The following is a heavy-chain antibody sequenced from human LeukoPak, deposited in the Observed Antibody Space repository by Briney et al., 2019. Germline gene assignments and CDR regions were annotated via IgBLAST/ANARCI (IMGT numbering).Heavy chain of an antibody. CDR3: AREEYGFDP. J-gene: IGHJ5*02. CDR1: EYTFTGYY. V-gene: IGHV1-2*02. Sequence: GASVNVSFTASEYTFTGYYMHWVRQAPGQGLEWMGWINPKSGGTNYAQKFQGRVTMTRDTSIHTAYMELSRLRSDDTAVYYCAREEYGFDPWGQGTLVTVSS. D-gene: IGHD2-2*01. CDR2: INPKSGGT.